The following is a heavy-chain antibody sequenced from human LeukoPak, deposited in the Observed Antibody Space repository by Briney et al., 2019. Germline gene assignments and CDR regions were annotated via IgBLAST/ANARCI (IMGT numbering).Heavy chain of an antibody. D-gene: IGHD3-9*01. Sequence: GGSLRLSCAASGFTFSSYAMSWVRQAPGKGLEWVAVISYDGSNKYYADSVKGRFTISRDNSKNTLYLQMNSLRAEDTAVYYCAKDGRYFDWPVFDYWGQGTLVTVSS. J-gene: IGHJ4*02. V-gene: IGHV3-30*18. CDR2: ISYDGSNK. CDR3: AKDGRYFDWPVFDY. CDR1: GFTFSSYA.